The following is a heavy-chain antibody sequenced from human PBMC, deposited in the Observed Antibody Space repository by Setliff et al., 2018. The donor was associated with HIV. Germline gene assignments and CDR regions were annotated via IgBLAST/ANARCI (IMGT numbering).Heavy chain of an antibody. D-gene: IGHD6-25*01. Sequence: WASVKVSCKPSGYTFTAYGLSWVRQAPGQGLEWMGWISTYSDETSYAQKLQGRVTMTTDTSTSTAYMELSSLRSEDTAVYYCVTQRGSGSDPFDIWGPGTMVTVSS. CDR2: ISTYSDET. CDR1: GYTFTAYG. J-gene: IGHJ3*02. V-gene: IGHV1-18*01. CDR3: VTQRGSGSDPFDI.